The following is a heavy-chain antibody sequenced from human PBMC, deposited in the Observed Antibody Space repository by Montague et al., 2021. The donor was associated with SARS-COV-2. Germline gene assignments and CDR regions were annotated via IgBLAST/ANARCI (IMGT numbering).Heavy chain of an antibody. CDR1: GGSISSYY. V-gene: IGHV4-59*12. D-gene: IGHD6-19*01. CDR2: IYYSGST. CDR3: ARDRRLVGGGLGYYYYGMDV. Sequence: SETLSLTCAVSGGSISSYYWSWIRQPPGKGLEWIGDIYYSGSTNYNPSLKSRVTISVDTSKNQFSLKLSSVTAADTAVYYCARDRRLVGGGLGYYYYGMDVWGQGTTVTVSS. J-gene: IGHJ6*02.